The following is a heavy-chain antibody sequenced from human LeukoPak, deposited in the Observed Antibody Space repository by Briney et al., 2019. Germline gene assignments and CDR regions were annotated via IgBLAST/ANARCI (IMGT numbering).Heavy chain of an antibody. J-gene: IGHJ4*02. D-gene: IGHD3-22*01. CDR1: GYSFTSYC. Sequence: GESLKISCKGSGYSFTSYCIGWLRQMPGKGPEWMGIIYPGDSDTRYSPSFQGQVTISADKSISTAYLQWSSLKASDTAMYYCARLETQYYYDSSAHVAFDSWGQGTLVTVSS. CDR3: ARLETQYYYDSSAHVAFDS. CDR2: IYPGDSDT. V-gene: IGHV5-51*01.